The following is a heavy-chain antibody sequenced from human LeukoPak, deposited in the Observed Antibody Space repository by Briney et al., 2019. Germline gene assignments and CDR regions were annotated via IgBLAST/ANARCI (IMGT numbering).Heavy chain of an antibody. CDR3: AIDLWFGESPFDP. D-gene: IGHD3-10*01. J-gene: IGHJ5*02. V-gene: IGHV3-23*01. CDR1: GFTFSSYA. CDR2: ISGSGGST. Sequence: GGSLRLSCAASGFTFSSYAMRWVRQAPGKGLEWVSAISGSGGSTYYADSVKGRFTISRDNSKNTLYLQMNSLRAEDTAVYYCAIDLWFGESPFDPWGQGTLVTVSS.